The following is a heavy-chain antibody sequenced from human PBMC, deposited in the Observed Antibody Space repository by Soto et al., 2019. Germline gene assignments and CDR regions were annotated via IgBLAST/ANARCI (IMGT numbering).Heavy chain of an antibody. J-gene: IGHJ3*01. CDR3: VRDDRWAFDF. Sequence: DVQLVESGGGLVQPGGSRRVSCAASGFSFSNYAMNWVRQAPGKGLEWVSYISIGSGSIFYADSVKGRFTISRDDAKTSLYMQMNTLRDDDTAVYYCVRDDRWAFDFWGQGTMVTVSS. CDR2: ISIGSGSI. V-gene: IGHV3-48*02. D-gene: IGHD3-22*01. CDR1: GFSFSNYA.